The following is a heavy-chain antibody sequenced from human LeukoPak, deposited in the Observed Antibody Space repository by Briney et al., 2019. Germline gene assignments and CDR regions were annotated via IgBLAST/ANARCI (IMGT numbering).Heavy chain of an antibody. CDR1: GGSISRSSYY. D-gene: IGHD3-22*01. J-gene: IGHJ3*02. CDR3: ARHRGIDYYDSSGYPDAFDI. V-gene: IGHV4-39*01. CDR2: IYYSGST. Sequence: SETLSLTCTVSGGSISRSSYYWGWIRQPPGKGLEWIGSIYYSGSTYYNPSLKSRVTISVDTSKNQFSLKLSSVTAADTAVYYCARHRGIDYYDSSGYPDAFDIWGQGTMVTVSS.